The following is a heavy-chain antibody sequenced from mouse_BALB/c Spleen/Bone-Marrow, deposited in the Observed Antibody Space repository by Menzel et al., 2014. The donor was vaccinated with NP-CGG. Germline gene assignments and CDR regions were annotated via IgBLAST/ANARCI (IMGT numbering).Heavy chain of an antibody. Sequence: VQLQQSGPGLVKPSQSLSLPCTVTGYSITSDYAWNWIRQFPGNKLEWLGYINYSGSTSYNPSLKSRISITRDTSKNQFFLQLNSVTTEDTATFYCARSRGLRRDWYFDVWGAGTTVTVSS. J-gene: IGHJ1*01. CDR3: ARSRGLRRDWYFDV. V-gene: IGHV3-2*02. CDR2: INYSGST. CDR1: GYSITSDYA. D-gene: IGHD2-4*01.